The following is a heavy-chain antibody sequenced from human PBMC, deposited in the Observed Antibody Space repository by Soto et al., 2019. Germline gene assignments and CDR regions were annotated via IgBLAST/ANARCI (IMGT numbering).Heavy chain of an antibody. CDR2: TSYDGSNK. CDR1: GFTFNNHA. J-gene: IGHJ3*02. V-gene: IGHV3-30-3*01. Sequence: PGGSLRLSCAASGFTFNNHAMHWVRQAPGKGLEWVAVTSYDGSNKYYADSVKGRFTISRDNSKNTLYLQMNSLRAEDTAVYYCARGETYYYDSSGYYGPHPDAFDIWGQGTMVTVSS. CDR3: ARGETYYYDSSGYYGPHPDAFDI. D-gene: IGHD3-22*01.